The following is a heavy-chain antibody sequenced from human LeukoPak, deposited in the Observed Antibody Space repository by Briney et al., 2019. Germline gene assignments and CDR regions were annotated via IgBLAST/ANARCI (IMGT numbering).Heavy chain of an antibody. CDR2: ISSNGGST. J-gene: IGHJ3*02. D-gene: IGHD3-10*01. V-gene: IGHV3-64*01. Sequence: GGSLRLSCAASGFTFSSYAMHWVRQAPGKGLEYVSAISSNGGSTYYANSVKGRFTISRDNSKNTLYLQMGSLRAEDTAVYYCARNLWFGGSFDIWGQGTMVTVSS. CDR1: GFTFSSYA. CDR3: ARNLWFGGSFDI.